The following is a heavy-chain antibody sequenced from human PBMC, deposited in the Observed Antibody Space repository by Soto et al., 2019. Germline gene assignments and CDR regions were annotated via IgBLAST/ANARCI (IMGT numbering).Heavy chain of an antibody. Sequence: GGSLRLSCAASGFTFSSYGMHWVRQAPGKVLEWVAVISYDGSNKYYADSVKGRFTISRDNSKNTLYLQMNSLRAEDTAVYYCAKSPNTRIYYYYGMDVWGQGTTGTV. CDR3: AKSPNTRIYYYYGMDV. CDR2: ISYDGSNK. D-gene: IGHD1-1*01. J-gene: IGHJ6*02. V-gene: IGHV3-30*18. CDR1: GFTFSSYG.